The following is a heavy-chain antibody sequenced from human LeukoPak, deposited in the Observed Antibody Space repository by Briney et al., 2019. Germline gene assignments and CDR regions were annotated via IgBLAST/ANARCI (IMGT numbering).Heavy chain of an antibody. D-gene: IGHD3-9*01. CDR1: GFTFSNYW. CDR3: TTDDILTGSLPR. V-gene: IGHV3-7*03. J-gene: IGHJ4*02. CDR2: IKPDVSEI. Sequence: GGSLRLSCAASGFTFSNYWMSWVRQAPGKGLEWVANIKPDVSEIYYVDSVKGRFTISRDNAKNYLYLQMNSLKTEDTAVYYCTTDDILTGSLPRWGQGTLVTVSS.